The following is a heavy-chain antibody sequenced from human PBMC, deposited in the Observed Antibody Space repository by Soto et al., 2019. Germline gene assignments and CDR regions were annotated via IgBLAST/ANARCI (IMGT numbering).Heavy chain of an antibody. V-gene: IGHV3-23*01. D-gene: IGHD5-12*01. J-gene: IGHJ4*02. CDR2: ISVSVGST. CDR1: GFPFAPST. CDR3: AKRDVPHTTINAYVYDH. Sequence: GGSLRLSCGASGFPFAPSTMSWVRQAPGKGLEWVSAISVSVGSTYSADSVQGRFTVSSDISDNTLFLRMTSLTADDTAVYFCAKRDVPHTTINAYVYDHWGRGVLVTVSS.